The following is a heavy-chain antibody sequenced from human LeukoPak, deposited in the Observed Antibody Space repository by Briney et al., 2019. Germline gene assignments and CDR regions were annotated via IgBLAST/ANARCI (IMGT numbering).Heavy chain of an antibody. J-gene: IGHJ4*02. CDR1: GFIFSNAW. V-gene: IGHV3-15*01. Sequence: GGSLRLSCAASGFIFSNAWMSWVRQAPGKGLEWVVRIKTKSDGGTTDYAAPGKGRFTISRDDSKKMIYLHMNSLKTEDTAVYYCTTESRFRLILDYWGQGALVTVSS. CDR2: IKTKSDGGTT. D-gene: IGHD2-21*01. CDR3: TTESRFRLILDY.